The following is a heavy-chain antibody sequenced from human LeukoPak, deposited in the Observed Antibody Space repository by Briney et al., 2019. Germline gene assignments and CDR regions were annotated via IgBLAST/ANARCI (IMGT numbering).Heavy chain of an antibody. V-gene: IGHV4-34*01. J-gene: IGHJ6*02. CDR3: ARGPYYYYYYGMDV. Sequence: SETLSLTCAVYGGSFSGYYWSWIRQPPGKGLEWIGEINHSGSTNYNPSLKSRVTISVDASKNQFSLKLSSVTAADTAVYYCARGPYYYYYYGMDVWGQGTTVTVSS. CDR2: INHSGST. CDR1: GGSFSGYY.